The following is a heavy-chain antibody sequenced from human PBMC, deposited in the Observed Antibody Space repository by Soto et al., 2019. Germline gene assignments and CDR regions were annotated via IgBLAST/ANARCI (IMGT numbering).Heavy chain of an antibody. V-gene: IGHV4-30-4*01. CDR3: ARAIVVGVEPPPGNFDS. J-gene: IGHJ4*02. D-gene: IGHD2-15*01. Sequence: SETLSLTCTVSDGSISGGDFYWSWIRQPPGKALEWIGFIYYSGSTYHNPSLKSRLSISVDTSKNQFSLKLSSVTAADTAVYYCARAIVVGVEPPPGNFDSWGQGTLVTVSS. CDR1: DGSISGGDFY. CDR2: IYYSGST.